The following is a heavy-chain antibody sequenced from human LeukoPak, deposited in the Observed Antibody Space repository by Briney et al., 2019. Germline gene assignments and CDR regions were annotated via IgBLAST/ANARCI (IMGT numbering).Heavy chain of an antibody. CDR2: IYHSGST. D-gene: IGHD3/OR15-3a*01. Sequence: SETLFLTCTVSGGSISSGGYYWSWIRQPPGKGLEWIGYIYHSGSTYYNPSLKSRVTISVDRSKNQFSLKLSSVTAADTAVYYCASGDWRRLYFDYWGQGTLVTVSS. J-gene: IGHJ4*02. CDR1: GGSISSGGYY. CDR3: ASGDWRRLYFDY. V-gene: IGHV4-30-2*01.